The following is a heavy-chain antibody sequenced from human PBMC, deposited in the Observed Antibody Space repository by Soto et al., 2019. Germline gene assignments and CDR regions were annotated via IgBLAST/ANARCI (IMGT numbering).Heavy chain of an antibody. D-gene: IGHD6-13*01. CDR1: GYTFVNFD. CDR2: MNPGSGQT. J-gene: IGHJ5*02. Sequence: DSVKVSCKASGYTFVNFDISWVRQAAGQGLEWLGWMNPGSGQTGYASKFQGRVAMTRDASTGTSHLELSSLTSGDTAVYYCARMSSAGTLNWFDPWGQGTLVTVSS. CDR3: ARMSSAGTLNWFDP. V-gene: IGHV1-8*01.